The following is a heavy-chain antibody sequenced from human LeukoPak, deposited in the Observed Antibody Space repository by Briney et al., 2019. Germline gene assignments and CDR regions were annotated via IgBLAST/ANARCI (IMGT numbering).Heavy chain of an antibody. J-gene: IGHJ4*02. Sequence: GGSLRLSCAASGFNFGSYSMTWVRQAPGKGLEWVSVISADSATTFYADSVKGRFTISRDNAKNTVFLQMSSLRADDTAVYYCARVRDGYNYWFFDYWGQGTLVTVSS. CDR2: ISADSATT. V-gene: IGHV3-23*01. CDR1: GFNFGSYS. CDR3: ARVRDGYNYWFFDY. D-gene: IGHD5-24*01.